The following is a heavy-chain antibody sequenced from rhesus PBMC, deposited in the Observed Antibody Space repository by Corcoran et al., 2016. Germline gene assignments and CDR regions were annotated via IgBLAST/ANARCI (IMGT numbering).Heavy chain of an antibody. V-gene: IGHV4-73*01. J-gene: IGHJ6*01. CDR1: GGSISGYYY. D-gene: IGHD6-25*01. CDR3: VRSAAAGTGRYYYGLDS. CDR2: IYGNSAST. Sequence: QVQLQQWGEGLVKPSETLSLTCAVYGGSISGYYYWSWIRQPPGKGLEWIGYIYGNSASTNYNPSLNNRVTISKDTSKNQFSLKLSSVTAADTAVYYCVRSAAAGTGRYYYGLDSWGQGVVVTVSS.